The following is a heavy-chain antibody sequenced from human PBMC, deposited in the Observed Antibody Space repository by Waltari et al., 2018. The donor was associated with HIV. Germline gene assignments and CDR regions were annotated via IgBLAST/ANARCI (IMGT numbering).Heavy chain of an antibody. V-gene: IGHV3-7*01. J-gene: IGHJ4*02. CDR2: IKEDGSEI. CDR1: GSTSRRSW. Sequence: EGRRVASGGGLVPPGEHLRLSCAAPGSTSRRSWMTWVRQAPGKGLEWVANIKEDGSEIHYVDSVKGRFTISRDNAKNSLYLQMNSLRAEDTAVYYCARRQQLTDWGQGTLVTVSS. CDR3: ARRQQLTD. D-gene: IGHD6-13*01.